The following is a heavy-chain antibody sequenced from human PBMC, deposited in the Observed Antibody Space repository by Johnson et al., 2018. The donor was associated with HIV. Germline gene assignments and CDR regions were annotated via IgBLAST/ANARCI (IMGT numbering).Heavy chain of an antibody. CDR2: ITYDGTNK. CDR1: GFTFSSYA. D-gene: IGHD2-21*01. V-gene: IGHV3-30*18. J-gene: IGHJ3*02. CDR3: AKDRVVIAAHDAFDI. Sequence: QVQLVESGGGLVQPGGSLRLSCAASGFTFSSYAIHWVRQAPGKGLEWVAGITYDGTNKYYADSVKGRFTISRDNSKNTLYLQMNSLRAEDTAVYYCAKDRVVIAAHDAFDIWGQGTMVTVSS.